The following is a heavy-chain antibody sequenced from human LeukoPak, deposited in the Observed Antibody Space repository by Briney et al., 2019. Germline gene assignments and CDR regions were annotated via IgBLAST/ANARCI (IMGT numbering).Heavy chain of an antibody. CDR1: GFTVSSNC. J-gene: IGHJ4*02. CDR2: IYSGGST. D-gene: IGHD2-15*01. V-gene: IGHV3-53*01. CDR3: ARGYCSGGSCYGALNY. Sequence: PGGSLRLSCAASGFTVSSNCMSWVRQAPGKGLEWVSVIYSGGSTYYADSVKGRFTISRDNSKNTLYLQMNSLRAEDTAVYYCARGYCSGGSCYGALNYWGQGTLVTVSS.